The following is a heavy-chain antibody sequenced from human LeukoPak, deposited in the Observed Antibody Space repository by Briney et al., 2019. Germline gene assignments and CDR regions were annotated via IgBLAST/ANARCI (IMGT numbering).Heavy chain of an antibody. D-gene: IGHD6-6*01. V-gene: IGHV3-48*04. CDR3: ARDRVAARQWGYYYYMDV. CDR2: ISSSSDTI. Sequence: QPGGSLRLSCAASGFTFSSYSMNWVRQAPGKGLEWVSYISSSSDTIYYADSVKGRFTISRDNAKNSLYLQMDSLRAEDTAVYYCARDRVAARQWGYYYYMDVWGKGTTVTVSS. CDR1: GFTFSSYS. J-gene: IGHJ6*03.